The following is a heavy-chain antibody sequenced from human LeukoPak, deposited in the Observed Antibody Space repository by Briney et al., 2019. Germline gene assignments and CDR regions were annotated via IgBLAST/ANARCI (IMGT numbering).Heavy chain of an antibody. J-gene: IGHJ2*01. CDR3: ERGGDTAMVRRGYFDL. D-gene: IGHD5-18*01. CDR2: IYYSGST. V-gene: IGHV4-59*01. CDR1: GGSISSYY. Sequence: SETLSLTCTVSGGSISSYYWSWLRQPPGKGLEWIGYIYYSGSTNYNPSLNSRVIISVDTSKNQFSLKLSSVTAADAAEYYCERGGDTAMVRRGYFDLWGRGTLVTVSS.